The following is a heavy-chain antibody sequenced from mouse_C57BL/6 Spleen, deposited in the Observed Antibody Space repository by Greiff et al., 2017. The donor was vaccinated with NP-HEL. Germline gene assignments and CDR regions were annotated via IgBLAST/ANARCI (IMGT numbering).Heavy chain of an antibody. CDR2: INPGSGGT. V-gene: IGHV1-54*01. CDR3: ARYSNLAWFAY. Sequence: VQLQQSGAELVRPGTSVKVSCKASGYAFTNYLIEWVKQRPGQGLEWIGVINPGSGGTNYNEKFKGKATLTADKSSSTVYMQLSSLTSEDSAVYFCARYSNLAWFAYWGQGTLVTVSA. D-gene: IGHD2-5*01. CDR1: GYAFTNYL. J-gene: IGHJ3*01.